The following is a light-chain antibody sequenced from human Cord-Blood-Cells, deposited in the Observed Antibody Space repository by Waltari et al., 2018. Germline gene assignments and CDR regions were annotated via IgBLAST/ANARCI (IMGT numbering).Light chain of an antibody. Sequence: QSALTQPPSASGSPGQSVTISCTGTRSDVGGYPYVSWYQQHPGKAPKLMIYEVSKRPSGVPDRFSGSKSGNTASLTVSGLQAEDEADYYCSSYAGSNNYVFGTGTKVTVL. CDR2: EVS. V-gene: IGLV2-8*01. CDR3: SSYAGSNNYV. J-gene: IGLJ1*01. CDR1: RSDVGGYPY.